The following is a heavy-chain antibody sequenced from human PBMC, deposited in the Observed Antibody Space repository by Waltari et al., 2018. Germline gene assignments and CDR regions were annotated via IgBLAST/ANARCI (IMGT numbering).Heavy chain of an antibody. CDR1: GFIFSTYW. CDR2: IRHIGSEK. V-gene: IGHV3-7*01. D-gene: IGHD1-1*01. J-gene: IGHJ4*02. Sequence: EVQLVESGGGLVQPGGSLSLSCAASGFIFSTYWMGWVRQAPGRGLEWVADIRHIGSEKDYVDSVKGRFTISRDNAENTLYLQMNSLRAEDTAVDYCAKDLGIGGGTTEFDHWGQGTLVTVSS. CDR3: AKDLGIGGGTTEFDH.